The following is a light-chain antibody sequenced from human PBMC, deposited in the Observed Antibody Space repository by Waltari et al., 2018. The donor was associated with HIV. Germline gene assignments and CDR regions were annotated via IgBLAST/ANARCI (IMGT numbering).Light chain of an antibody. CDR2: EGS. CDR1: SSDVGSYNL. Sequence: QSALTQPASVSGSPGQSITISCTGTSSDVGSYNLVSWYQQHPGKAPKLMIYEGSKRPSGVSNRFSGSKSGNTPSRTISGLQAEDEADYYCCSYAGSSTVFGGGTKLTVL. J-gene: IGLJ2*01. CDR3: CSYAGSSTV. V-gene: IGLV2-23*01.